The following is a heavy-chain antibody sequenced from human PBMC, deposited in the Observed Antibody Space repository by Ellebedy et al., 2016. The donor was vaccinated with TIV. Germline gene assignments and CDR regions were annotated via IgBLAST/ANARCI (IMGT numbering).Heavy chain of an antibody. CDR1: GFTFSGYA. V-gene: IGHV3-23*01. Sequence: PGGSLRLSCVASGFTFSGYAMSWVRQAPGKGLEWVSGINNGGRTTSYADSVNGRLTISSDNSKDTLYLQMNSLRAEDTAIYYCARDPVGVGPAFDVWGQGTMVTVSS. D-gene: IGHD4-23*01. CDR3: ARDPVGVGPAFDV. J-gene: IGHJ3*01. CDR2: INNGGRTT.